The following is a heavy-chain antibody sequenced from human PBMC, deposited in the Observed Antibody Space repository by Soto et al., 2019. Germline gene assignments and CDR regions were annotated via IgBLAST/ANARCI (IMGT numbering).Heavy chain of an antibody. V-gene: IGHV4-4*02. J-gene: IGHJ4*02. D-gene: IGHD1-26*01. CDR2: IYYSGST. CDR3: AREEVGATTSYFGY. CDR1: GGSISSINW. Sequence: SETLSLTCAVSGGSISSINWWSWVRQPPGKGLEWIGYIYYSGSTYYNPSLKSRVTISVDTSKNQFSLKLSSVTAADTAVYYCAREEVGATTSYFGYWGQGTLVTVPS.